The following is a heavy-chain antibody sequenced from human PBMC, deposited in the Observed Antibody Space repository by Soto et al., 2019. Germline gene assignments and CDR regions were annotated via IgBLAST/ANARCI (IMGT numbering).Heavy chain of an antibody. J-gene: IGHJ4*02. CDR2: FSAYNGNT. CDR1: AYTFPSYG. CDR3: AREPDYVDY. V-gene: IGHV1-18*01. Sequence: QVQLVQSGAEVKKPGASVKVSRKASAYTFPSYGISWVRQAPGQGLEWMGWFSAYNGNTKYAQKLQGRVTMTTDTSPRIAYMALRSLRSDDTAVYYGAREPDYVDYWGQGTLGTVCS.